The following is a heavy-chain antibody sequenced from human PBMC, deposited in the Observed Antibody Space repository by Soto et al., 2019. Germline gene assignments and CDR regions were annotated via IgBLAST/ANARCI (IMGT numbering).Heavy chain of an antibody. CDR3: ARSTGELPSLDP. CDR2: IYYTGTT. Sequence: SATLSLTCSGAGYSSTRSFWLVWIRQPPGKGLEWIGYIYYTGTTYYNPSLKSRVTMSVDTSNNQFSLRLNSVTAGDTAVYYCARSTGELPSLDPWGPGTPVTVSS. CDR1: GYSSTRSFW. V-gene: IGHV4-28*01. J-gene: IGHJ5*02. D-gene: IGHD7-27*01.